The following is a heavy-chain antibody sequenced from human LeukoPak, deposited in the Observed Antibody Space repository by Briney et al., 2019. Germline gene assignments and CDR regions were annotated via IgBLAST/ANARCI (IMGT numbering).Heavy chain of an antibody. Sequence: GGSLRLSCAASGFTFSSYWMHWVRQALGKGLVWVSRINIDGSSTSYADSVKGRFTISRDNAKNTLYLKMTSVSAEETAVCVCAFAYYWGQGTLVTVSS. CDR2: INIDGSST. J-gene: IGHJ4*02. CDR3: AFAYY. V-gene: IGHV3-74*01. CDR1: GFTFSSYW.